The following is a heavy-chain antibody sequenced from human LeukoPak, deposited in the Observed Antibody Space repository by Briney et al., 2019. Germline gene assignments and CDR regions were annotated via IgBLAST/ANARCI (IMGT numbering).Heavy chain of an antibody. CDR2: IYYSGST. CDR3: ARAYSSGWYVDYFDY. Sequence: WETLSLTCTVSGGSISSSSYYWGWIRQPPGKGLEWIGSIYYSGSTYYNPSLKSRVTISVDTSKNQFSLKLSSVTAADTAVYYCARAYSSGWYVDYFDYWGQGTLVTVSS. D-gene: IGHD6-19*01. CDR1: GGSISSSSYY. J-gene: IGHJ4*02. V-gene: IGHV4-39*01.